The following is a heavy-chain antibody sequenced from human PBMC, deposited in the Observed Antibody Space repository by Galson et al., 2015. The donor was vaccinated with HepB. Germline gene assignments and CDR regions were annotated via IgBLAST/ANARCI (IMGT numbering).Heavy chain of an antibody. Sequence: SVKVSCKASGYTFTNYGISWVRQAPGQGLEWMGWITPNNGKSNFAQKFQGRVTMTTDTSTSTVYMELRSLRSDDTAVFYCARDRKGSRNSLDIWGQGTMVTASS. CDR3: ARDRKGSRNSLDI. V-gene: IGHV1-18*01. CDR1: GYTFTNYG. CDR2: ITPNNGKS. J-gene: IGHJ3*02. D-gene: IGHD4-23*01.